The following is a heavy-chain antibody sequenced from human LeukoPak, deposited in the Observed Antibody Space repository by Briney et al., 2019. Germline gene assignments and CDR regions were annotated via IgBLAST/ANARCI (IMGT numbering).Heavy chain of an antibody. V-gene: IGHV4-39*07. Sequence: SETLSLTCNVSGDSIRRSNHYWAWIRQPPGKGLEWIGSIFYGGSTYYNPSLESRVTVSIATSKSQFSLKLRSVTAADTAVYYCARFGSRIGTGASFGFDSWGQGTLVLVSS. D-gene: IGHD1-14*01. CDR3: ARFGSRIGTGASFGFDS. CDR1: GDSIRRSNHY. J-gene: IGHJ4*02. CDR2: IFYGGST.